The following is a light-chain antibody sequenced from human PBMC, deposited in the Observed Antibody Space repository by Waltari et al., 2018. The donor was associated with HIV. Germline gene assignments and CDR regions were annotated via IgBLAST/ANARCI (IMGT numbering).Light chain of an antibody. Sequence: QSVLTQPPSASRTPGQRGLMSCSGNKSNVGNNFVPWFQQVPGGAPKLVIYRNDRRPSGVPDRFSGAKSGSSASLAISGLQSDDEADYFCASWDDNLGHWVFGVGTKLTV. CDR2: RND. J-gene: IGLJ3*02. CDR3: ASWDDNLGHWV. V-gene: IGLV1-44*01. CDR1: KSNVGNNF.